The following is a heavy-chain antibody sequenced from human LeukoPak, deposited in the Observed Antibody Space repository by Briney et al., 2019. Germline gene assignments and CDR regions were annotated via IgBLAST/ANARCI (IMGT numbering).Heavy chain of an antibody. CDR2: ISGSGGST. V-gene: IGHV3-23*01. J-gene: IGHJ5*01. CDR1: GFTFSSYA. CDR3: AKDRHAPGRYCSSTSCFPFDS. D-gene: IGHD2-2*01. Sequence: PGGSLRLSCVVSGFTFSSYAMSWVRQAPGKALEWVSGISGSGGSTYYADSVKGRFTISRDNTKNTLYLQMNSLRAEDTAVYYCAKDRHAPGRYCSSTSCFPFDSWGQGTLVTVSS.